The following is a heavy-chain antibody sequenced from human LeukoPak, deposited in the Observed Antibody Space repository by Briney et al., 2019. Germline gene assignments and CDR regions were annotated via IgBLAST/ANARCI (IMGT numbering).Heavy chain of an antibody. D-gene: IGHD6-19*01. V-gene: IGHV3-21*01. CDR3: ARVTDSSGWYFDY. Sequence: GGSLRLSCAASGFTFSSYSMNWVRQAPGKGPEWVSSISSSSSYIYYADSVKGRFTISRDNAKNSLYLQMNSLRAEDTAVYYCARVTDSSGWYFDYWGQGTLVTVSS. CDR2: ISSSSSYI. CDR1: GFTFSSYS. J-gene: IGHJ4*02.